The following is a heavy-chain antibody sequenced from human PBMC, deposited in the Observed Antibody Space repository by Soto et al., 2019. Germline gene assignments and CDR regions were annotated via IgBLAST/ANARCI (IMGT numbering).Heavy chain of an antibody. CDR2: MWYDGSNK. CDR3: ARDPYYYDSSGYYYGGFFDY. D-gene: IGHD3-22*01. CDR1: GFTFSSYG. V-gene: IGHV3-33*01. Sequence: GGSLRLSCAASGFTFSSYGMHWVRQAPGKGLEWVAVMWYDGSNKYYADSVKGRFTISRDNSKNTLYLQMNSLRAEDTAVYYCARDPYYYDSSGYYYGGFFDYWGQGTLVTVSS. J-gene: IGHJ4*02.